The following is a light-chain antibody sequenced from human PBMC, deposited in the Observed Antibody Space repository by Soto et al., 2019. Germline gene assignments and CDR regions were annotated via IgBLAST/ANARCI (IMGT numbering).Light chain of an antibody. V-gene: IGKV3-15*01. CDR2: SAS. CDR1: QYIATSY. Sequence: EIVLTQSPGTLSLSPGEGATLSCRSSQYIATSYLAWYQQRRGQAPRLLIYSASIGATGTPARFSGSGSGSDFTLTISSLQSEDFAVYYCQQYNKWPLTFGPGTKVDIK. J-gene: IGKJ3*01. CDR3: QQYNKWPLT.